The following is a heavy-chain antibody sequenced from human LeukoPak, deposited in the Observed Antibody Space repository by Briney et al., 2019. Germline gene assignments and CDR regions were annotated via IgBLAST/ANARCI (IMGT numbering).Heavy chain of an antibody. CDR2: SSGSGGST. Sequence: QSGGSLRLACAASAFTFSSYAMSWLRQAPGKGLEGVPASSGSGGSTYYPDSVKGRITISRDNSKNTLYLQMNSLRAEDTAVYYCAKRPGYSYGGYYFDYCGQGTLVTVSS. CDR1: AFTFSSYA. D-gene: IGHD5-18*01. CDR3: AKRPGYSYGGYYFDY. J-gene: IGHJ4*02. V-gene: IGHV3-23*01.